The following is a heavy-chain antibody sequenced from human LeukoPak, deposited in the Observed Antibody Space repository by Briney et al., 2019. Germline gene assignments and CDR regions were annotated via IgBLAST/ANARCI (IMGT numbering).Heavy chain of an antibody. CDR2: ISSSSSYI. J-gene: IGHJ4*02. V-gene: IGHV3-21*01. Sequence: SGGSLRLSCAASEFTFSSYAMSWVRQAPGKGLEWVSSISSSSSYIYYADSVKGRFTISRDNAKNSLYLQMNSLRAEDTAVYYCAREAGYYYDSSGYLGYWGQGTLVTVSS. D-gene: IGHD3-22*01. CDR3: AREAGYYYDSSGYLGY. CDR1: EFTFSSYA.